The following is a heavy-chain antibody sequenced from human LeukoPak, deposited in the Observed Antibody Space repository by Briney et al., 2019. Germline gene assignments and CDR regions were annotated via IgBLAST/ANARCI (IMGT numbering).Heavy chain of an antibody. J-gene: IGHJ5*02. V-gene: IGHV4-59*01. CDR3: ARKRGYSIDP. CDR1: GDSIDSYY. Sequence: ASETLSLTCTVSGDSIDSYYWSWIRQPPGKGLEWIGYIYYSGSTNYNPSLKSRVTISVDTSKNQFSLKLSSVTATDTAVYYCARKRGYSIDPWGQGTLSPSPQ. D-gene: IGHD5-18*01. CDR2: IYYSGST.